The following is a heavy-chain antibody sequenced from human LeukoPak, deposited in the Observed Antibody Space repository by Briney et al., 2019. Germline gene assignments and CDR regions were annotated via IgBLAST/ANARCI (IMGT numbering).Heavy chain of an antibody. V-gene: IGHV3-30*03. CDR1: GFTFSSYG. Sequence: GGSLRLSCAASGFTFSSYGMHWVRQAPGKGLEWVAVISYDGSNKYYADSVKGRFTISRDNSKNTLYLQMNSLRAEDTAVYYCARDDSSGWYVYYYGMDVWGQGTTVTVSS. J-gene: IGHJ6*02. CDR2: ISYDGSNK. D-gene: IGHD6-19*01. CDR3: ARDDSSGWYVYYYGMDV.